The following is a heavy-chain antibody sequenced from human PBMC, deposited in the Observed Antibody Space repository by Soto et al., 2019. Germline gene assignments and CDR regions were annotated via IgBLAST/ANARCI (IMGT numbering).Heavy chain of an antibody. CDR1: GFTFSSYG. J-gene: IGHJ2*01. CDR2: ISYDGSNK. Sequence: QVQLVESGGGVVQPGRSLRLSCAASGFTFSSYGMHWVRQAPGKGLEWVAVISYDGSNKYYADSVKGRFTISRDNSKNTLYVQRNSLRAEDTGVYYCAKSAAHGYFDRWGRGSLVAVSS. V-gene: IGHV3-30*18. D-gene: IGHD6-25*01. CDR3: AKSAAHGYFDR.